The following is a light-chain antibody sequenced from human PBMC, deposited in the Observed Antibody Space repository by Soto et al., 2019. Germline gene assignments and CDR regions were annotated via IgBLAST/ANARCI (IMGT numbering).Light chain of an antibody. J-gene: IGKJ2*01. CDR2: GAS. CDR3: QQYGSSPTYT. V-gene: IGKV3-20*01. CDR1: QSVSSSY. Sequence: EIVLTQSPGTLSLSPGERATLSCRASQSVSSSYLAWYQQKPGQAPRLLIYGASGRATGIPDRFSGSESVTDFTLTISRLEPEDFAVYYCQQYGSSPTYTFGQGTKLEIK.